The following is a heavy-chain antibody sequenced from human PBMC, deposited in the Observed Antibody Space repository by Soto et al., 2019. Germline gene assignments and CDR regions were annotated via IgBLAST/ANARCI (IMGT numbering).Heavy chain of an antibody. J-gene: IGHJ6*02. CDR2: INPNSGGT. Sequence: QVQLVQSGAEVKKPGASVKVSCEASGYPFTGYYMHWVRQAPGQGLEWMGLINPNSGGTNYAQKYQGWVTMTRDTSISTAYMELSRLRSDDTAVYYCARAHYYDSSGYPDYYYYGMDVWGQGTTVTVSS. CDR1: GYPFTGYY. V-gene: IGHV1-2*04. CDR3: ARAHYYDSSGYPDYYYYGMDV. D-gene: IGHD3-22*01.